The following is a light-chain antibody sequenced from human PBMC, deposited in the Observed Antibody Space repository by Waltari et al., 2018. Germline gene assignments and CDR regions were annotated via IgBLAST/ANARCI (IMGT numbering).Light chain of an antibody. CDR1: QSVSSN. J-gene: IGKJ5*01. V-gene: IGKV3-15*01. CDR2: GAY. Sequence: VMTQSPATLSVSPGERATLPCRASQSVSSNVAWYQQKPGQAPRLLIYGAYTRATGIPATFSDWGSGTEFTLTISSLQSEDFAVYYCQQYNNWPITFGQGTRLEIK. CDR3: QQYNNWPIT.